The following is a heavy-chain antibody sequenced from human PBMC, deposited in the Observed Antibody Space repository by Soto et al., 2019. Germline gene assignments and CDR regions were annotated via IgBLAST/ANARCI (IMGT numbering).Heavy chain of an antibody. V-gene: IGHV3-23*01. D-gene: IGHD2-15*01. CDR2: ISSSSSNI. J-gene: IGHJ3*02. CDR3: APHVSCSGGSCQYDAFAI. Sequence: GGSLRLSCAASGFTFSSYAMSWVRQAPGKGLEWVSSISSSSSNIYYADSVKGRFAMSRDTSENTLYLQMNSLGAEDTAAYYCAPHVSCSGGSCQYDAFAIRGQGAMVTVSS. CDR1: GFTFSSYA.